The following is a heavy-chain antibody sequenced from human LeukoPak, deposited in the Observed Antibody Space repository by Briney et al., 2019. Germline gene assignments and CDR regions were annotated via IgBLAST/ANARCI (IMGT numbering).Heavy chain of an antibody. Sequence: GGSLRLSCAASGFTFSSSNMNWVRQAPGKGLEWVSYISSSSTIYYADSVKGRFTISRDNAKNSLYLQMNSLRDEDTAVYYCARYSTGWCFDYWGQGTLVTVSS. J-gene: IGHJ4*02. D-gene: IGHD6-19*01. CDR3: ARYSTGWCFDY. V-gene: IGHV3-48*02. CDR1: GFTFSSSN. CDR2: ISSSSTI.